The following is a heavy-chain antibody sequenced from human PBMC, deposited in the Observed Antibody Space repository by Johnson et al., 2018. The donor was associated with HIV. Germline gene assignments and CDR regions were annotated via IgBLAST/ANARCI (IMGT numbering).Heavy chain of an antibody. CDR2: ISYDGRDA. CDR3: AKPLGVRDTAMVAIGFDI. V-gene: IGHV3-30-3*02. J-gene: IGHJ3*02. Sequence: QVQLVESGGGLVKPGGSLRLSCAASGFTFSSYAMHWVRQAPGKGLEWVAVISYDGRDAYYADSVKGRFTSSRDNSKNTLYLQMNSLRPEDSAVYYCAKPLGVRDTAMVAIGFDIWGQGTMLTVSS. D-gene: IGHD5-18*01. CDR1: GFTFSSYA.